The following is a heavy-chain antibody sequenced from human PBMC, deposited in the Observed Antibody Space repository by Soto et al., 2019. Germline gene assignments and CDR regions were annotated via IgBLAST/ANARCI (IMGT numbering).Heavy chain of an antibody. CDR3: AKDRVRGWHGMDV. D-gene: IGHD3-10*01. Sequence: GGSLRLSCAASGFTFSSYGMHWVRQAPGKGLEWVAVISYDGSNKYYADSVKGRFTISRDNSKNTLYLQMNSLRAEDTAVYYCAKDRVRGWHGMDVWGQGTTVTVSS. CDR1: GFTFSSYG. J-gene: IGHJ6*02. CDR2: ISYDGSNK. V-gene: IGHV3-30*18.